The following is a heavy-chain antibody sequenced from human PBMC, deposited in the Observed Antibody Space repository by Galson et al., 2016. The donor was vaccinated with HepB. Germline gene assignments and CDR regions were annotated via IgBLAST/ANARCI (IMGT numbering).Heavy chain of an antibody. CDR1: GYIFTSYW. CDR2: IDPSDSFT. Sequence: QSGAEVKKPGESLKISCKGSGYIFTSYWITWVRQMPGKGLVWMGRIDPSDSFTNYSPSFQGHVTISVDKSISTAYLQWSSLKASDAAMYYCARLGLNGMDVWGQGTTVTVSS. CDR3: ARLGLNGMDV. D-gene: IGHD5-12*01. J-gene: IGHJ6*02. V-gene: IGHV5-10-1*01.